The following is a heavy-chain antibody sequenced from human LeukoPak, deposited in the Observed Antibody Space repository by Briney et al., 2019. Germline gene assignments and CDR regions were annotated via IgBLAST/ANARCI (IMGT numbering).Heavy chain of an antibody. V-gene: IGHV3-66*01. J-gene: IGHJ1*01. D-gene: IGHD3-10*01. Sequence: GGSLRLSCAASGFTVSNNYMSWVRQAPGKGLEWVSVIYSGGNTYYADSVKGSFAISRDNSKNTLYLQMNNLRAEDTAVYYCAGSSINILALHWGQGTLVTVSS. CDR3: AGSSINILALH. CDR2: IYSGGNT. CDR1: GFTVSNNY.